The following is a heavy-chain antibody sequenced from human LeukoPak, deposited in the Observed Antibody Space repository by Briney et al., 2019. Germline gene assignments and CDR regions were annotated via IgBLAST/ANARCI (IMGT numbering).Heavy chain of an antibody. Sequence: PGGSLRLSCTASGFTFGDYAMSWVRQAPGKGLEWVGFIRSKAYGGTTEYAASVKGRLTISRDDSKSIAYLQMNSLKTEDTAVYYCTRDYDFWSGSRKYYYYGMDVWGQGTTVTVSS. CDR2: IRSKAYGGTT. D-gene: IGHD3-3*01. CDR3: TRDYDFWSGSRKYYYYGMDV. V-gene: IGHV3-49*04. J-gene: IGHJ6*02. CDR1: GFTFGDYA.